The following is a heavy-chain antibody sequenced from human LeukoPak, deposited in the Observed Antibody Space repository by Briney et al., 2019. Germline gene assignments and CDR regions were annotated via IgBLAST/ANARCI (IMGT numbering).Heavy chain of an antibody. CDR3: VRHDFWSGFKGGDY. J-gene: IGHJ4*02. V-gene: IGHV3-20*04. CDR1: GFTFDNYG. D-gene: IGHD3-3*01. CDR2: INGNGGST. Sequence: GGSLRLSCAASGFTFDNYGMSWARQVPGKGLEWVSSINGNGGSTAYADSVKGRFTISRDNVKSSLYLQMNSLRAEDTAFYYCVRHDFWSGFKGGDYWGQGTLVTVSS.